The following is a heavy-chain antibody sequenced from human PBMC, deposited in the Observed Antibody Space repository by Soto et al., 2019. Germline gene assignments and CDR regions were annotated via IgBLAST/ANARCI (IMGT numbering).Heavy chain of an antibody. Sequence: GASVKVSCKASGGTFSSYTISWVRQAPGQGLEWMGRIIPILGIANYAQKFQGRVTITADKSTSTAYMELSSLRSEDTAVYYCARDGGDGYNYLVNWFDPWGQGTLVTVSS. V-gene: IGHV1-69*04. CDR3: ARDGGDGYNYLVNWFDP. J-gene: IGHJ5*02. D-gene: IGHD5-12*01. CDR1: GGTFSSYT. CDR2: IIPILGIA.